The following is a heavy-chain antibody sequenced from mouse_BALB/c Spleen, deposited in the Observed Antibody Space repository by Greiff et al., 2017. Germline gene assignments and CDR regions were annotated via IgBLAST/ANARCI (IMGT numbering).Heavy chain of an antibody. Sequence: QVQLQQSGAELARPGASVKLSCKASGYTFTSYWMQWVKQRPGQGLEWIGAIYPGDGDTRYTQKFKGKATLTADKSSSTAYMQLSSLASEDSAVYYCAREEGYDEEALYAMDDWGQGTSVTVSS. V-gene: IGHV1-87*01. CDR3: AREEGYDEEALYAMDD. CDR2: IYPGDGDT. J-gene: IGHJ4*01. D-gene: IGHD2-2*01. CDR1: GYTFTSYW.